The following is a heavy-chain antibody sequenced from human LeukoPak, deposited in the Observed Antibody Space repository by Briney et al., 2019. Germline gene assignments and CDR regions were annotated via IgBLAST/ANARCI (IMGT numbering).Heavy chain of an antibody. CDR3: ARQYGSGYFDY. D-gene: IGHD3-22*01. CDR2: IYYSGST. Sequence: SETLSLTCTVSGGSISSYYWSWIRQPPGKGLEWIGYIYYSGSTNYNPSLKSRVTISVDTSKNQFSLKLSSVTAADTAVYYCARQYGSGYFDYWGQGTLVTVSS. CDR1: GGSISSYY. V-gene: IGHV4-59*08. J-gene: IGHJ4*02.